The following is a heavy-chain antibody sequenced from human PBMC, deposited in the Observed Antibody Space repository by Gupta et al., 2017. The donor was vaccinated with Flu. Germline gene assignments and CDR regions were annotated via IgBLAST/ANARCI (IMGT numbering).Heavy chain of an antibody. V-gene: IGHV3-48*03. Sequence: VQLVESGGGLVPPEWSLRLSFSASGFIFSRYALNWVRLTPGKGREWVPFSSSSAVTYNTDSVKGRFTISRDNAKNSVYLQMNNLRAEDSGIYYCGRGHWDSWGQGTPVTVSS. CDR2: SSSSAVT. J-gene: IGHJ4*02. CDR1: GFIFSRYA. CDR3: GRGHWDS.